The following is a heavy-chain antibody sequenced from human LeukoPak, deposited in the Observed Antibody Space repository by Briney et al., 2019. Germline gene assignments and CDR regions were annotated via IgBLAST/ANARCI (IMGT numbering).Heavy chain of an antibody. Sequence: PGGSLRLSCAVYGFTFTGYWMNWVRQAPGKGLEWVASIRQDGGEKYYVDSVKGRFTISRDNAKNSLYLQMSSLRAEDTAVYYCARLVLARFYDSSGYFDYWGQGTLVTVSS. CDR3: ARLVLARFYDSSGYFDY. V-gene: IGHV3-7*03. J-gene: IGHJ4*02. CDR2: IRQDGGEK. CDR1: GFTFTGYW. D-gene: IGHD3-22*01.